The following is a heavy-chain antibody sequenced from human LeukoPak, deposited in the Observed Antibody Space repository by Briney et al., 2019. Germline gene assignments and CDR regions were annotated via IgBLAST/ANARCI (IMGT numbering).Heavy chain of an antibody. CDR2: IYYIRNT. J-gene: IGHJ4*02. Sequence: PSETLSLTCTVSGGSVGSAGYYWSWIRQPPGGGLEWIGYIYYIRNTNYNPSLKSRVTMSLDPSKNQFSLKLNSVTAADTAVYYCARAQSQSGSYRYYFGYWGQGTLVTVSS. CDR1: GGSVGSAGYY. D-gene: IGHD1-26*01. CDR3: ARAQSQSGSYRYYFGY. V-gene: IGHV4-61*08.